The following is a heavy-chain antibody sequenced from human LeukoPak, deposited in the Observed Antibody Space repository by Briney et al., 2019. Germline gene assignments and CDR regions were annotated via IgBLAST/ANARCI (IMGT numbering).Heavy chain of an antibody. CDR3: ARGRQWLALFDY. CDR2: INHSGST. Sequence: ASETLSLTCTVSGGSINNYCWSWIRQPPGKGLEWIGEINHSGSTNYNPSLKSRVTISVDTSKNQFSLKLSSVTAADTAVYYCARGRQWLALFDYWGQGTLVTVSS. CDR1: GGSINNYC. V-gene: IGHV4-34*01. J-gene: IGHJ4*02. D-gene: IGHD6-19*01.